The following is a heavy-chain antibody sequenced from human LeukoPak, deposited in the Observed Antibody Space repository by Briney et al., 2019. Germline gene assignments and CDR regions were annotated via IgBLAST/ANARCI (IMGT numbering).Heavy chain of an antibody. CDR1: GYTFTGHY. D-gene: IGHD6-13*01. V-gene: IGHV1-2*02. CDR2: INPNSGGT. J-gene: IGHJ3*02. Sequence: ASVKVSCKASGYTFTGHYMHWVRQAPGQGLEWMGWINPNSGGTNYAQKFQGRVTMTRDTSISTAYMELSRLRSDDTAVYYCARAHFIAAAGTSAFDIWGQGTMVTVSS. CDR3: ARAHFIAAAGTSAFDI.